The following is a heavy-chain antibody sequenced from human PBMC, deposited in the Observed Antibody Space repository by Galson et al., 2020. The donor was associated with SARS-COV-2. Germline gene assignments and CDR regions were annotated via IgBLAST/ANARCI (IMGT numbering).Heavy chain of an antibody. Sequence: ASVKVSCKASGYTFTSYYIHWVRQAPGQGLEWMGIINPSGGGTTYAQKFQDSVTMTRDTSTSTVYMELSSLRSEDTAVYYCARDSQGGNDYNYLLFWGQGTLVPGSS. CDR3: ARDSQGGNDYNYLLF. CDR2: INPSGGGT. CDR1: GYTFTSYY. J-gene: IGHJ4*02. V-gene: IGHV1-46*01. D-gene: IGHD4-4*01.